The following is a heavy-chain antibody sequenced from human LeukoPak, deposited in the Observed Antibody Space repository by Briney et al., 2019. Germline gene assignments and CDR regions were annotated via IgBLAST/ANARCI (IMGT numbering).Heavy chain of an antibody. Sequence: ASVKVSCKYSGYTFTGYHMHWVRQAPGQGLEWMGWINPKSGGTAYAQKFQGRVTMTRDTSINTAYMELSSLRSDDTAVYHCARDRPGYSSNFDYWGQGTLVTVSS. J-gene: IGHJ4*02. D-gene: IGHD5-18*01. CDR1: GYTFTGYH. CDR2: INPKSGGT. CDR3: ARDRPGYSSNFDY. V-gene: IGHV1-2*02.